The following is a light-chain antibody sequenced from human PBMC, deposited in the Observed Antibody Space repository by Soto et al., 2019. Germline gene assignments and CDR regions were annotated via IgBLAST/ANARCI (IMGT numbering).Light chain of an antibody. CDR1: SSDVGGYNY. Sequence: QSALTQPASVSGSPGQSITISCTGTSSDVGGYNYVSWYQQHPGKAPKLIIYDVSNQPSGVSDRFSGSKSGYTASLTISGLQAEDEADYYCSSYSISMTLVFGGGTQLTVL. J-gene: IGLJ2*01. CDR3: SSYSISMTLV. V-gene: IGLV2-14*01. CDR2: DVS.